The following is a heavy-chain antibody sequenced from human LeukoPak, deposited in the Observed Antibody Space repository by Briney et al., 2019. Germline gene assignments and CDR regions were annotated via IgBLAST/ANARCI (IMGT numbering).Heavy chain of an antibody. CDR2: IKQDGTEK. Sequence: GGSLRLSCEASGFILSTYWMTWVRQAPGKGLEWVANIKQDGTEKYYVDSVKGRFTISRDNARNLLFLQMNSLRAEDTAVYYCARDAGSRDWLDLWGQGTLVTVSS. J-gene: IGHJ5*02. D-gene: IGHD5-24*01. CDR3: ARDAGSRDWLDL. CDR1: GFILSTYW. V-gene: IGHV3-7*01.